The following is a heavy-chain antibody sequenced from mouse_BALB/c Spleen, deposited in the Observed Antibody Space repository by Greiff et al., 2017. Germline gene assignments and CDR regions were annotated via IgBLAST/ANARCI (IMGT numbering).Heavy chain of an antibody. CDR1: GFSLTSYG. J-gene: IGHJ4*01. CDR3: ARDTKVRQHYYAMDY. D-gene: IGHD2-14*01. V-gene: IGHV2-9*02. CDR2: IWAGGST. Sequence: QVHVKQSGPGLVAPSQSLSITCTVSGFSLTSYGVHWVRQPPGKGLEWLGVIWAGGSTNYNSALMSRLSISKDNSKSQVFLKMNSLQTDDTAMYYCARDTKVRQHYYAMDYWGQGTSVTVSS.